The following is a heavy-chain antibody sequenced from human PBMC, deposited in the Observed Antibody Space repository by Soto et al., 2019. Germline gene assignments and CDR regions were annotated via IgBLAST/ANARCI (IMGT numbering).Heavy chain of an antibody. CDR2: IIPIFGTA. CDR3: AKEPGYSSGWYLVY. CDR1: GGTFSSYA. D-gene: IGHD6-19*01. V-gene: IGHV1-69*13. Sequence: ASVKVSCKASGGTFSSYAISWVRQAPGQGLEWMGGIIPIFGTANYAQKFQGRVTITADESTSTAYMELNSLRAEDTAVYYCAKEPGYSSGWYLVYWGQGTLVTVSS. J-gene: IGHJ4*02.